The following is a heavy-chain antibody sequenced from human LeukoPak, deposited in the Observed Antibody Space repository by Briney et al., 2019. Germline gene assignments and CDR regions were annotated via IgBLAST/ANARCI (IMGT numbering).Heavy chain of an antibody. CDR3: ARGETNYYYYYMDV. V-gene: IGHV4-59*11. Sequence: PSETLSLTCTVSGGSISSHYWSRIRQPPGKGLEWIGYIYYSGSTNYNPSLKSRVTISVDTSKNQFSLKLSSVTAADTAVYYCARGETNYYYYYMDVWGKGTTVTVSS. D-gene: IGHD1-7*01. CDR1: GGSISSHY. J-gene: IGHJ6*03. CDR2: IYYSGST.